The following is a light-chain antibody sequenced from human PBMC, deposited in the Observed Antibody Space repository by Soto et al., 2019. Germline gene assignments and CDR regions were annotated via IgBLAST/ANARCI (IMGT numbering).Light chain of an antibody. CDR1: SSDVGGYNS. Sequence: QSALTQPASVSASPGQSITISCTGTSSDVGGYNSVSWYQQHPGRAPKLVIYEVTNRPSGISNRFSGSKSGNTASLTISGLQAEDEADYYCSSYTSSSTRVFGTGTKVTVL. CDR2: EVT. CDR3: SSYTSSSTRV. J-gene: IGLJ1*01. V-gene: IGLV2-14*01.